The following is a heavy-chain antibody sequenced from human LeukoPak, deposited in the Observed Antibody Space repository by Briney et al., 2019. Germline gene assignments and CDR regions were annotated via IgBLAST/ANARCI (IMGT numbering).Heavy chain of an antibody. Sequence: SETLSLTCAVYGGSFSGYYWSWIRQPPGKGLEWIGEINHSGSTNYNPSLKSRVTISVDTSENQFSLKLSSVTAADTAVYYCAHSIVGARYYYYYGMDVWGQGTTVTVSS. CDR1: GGSFSGYY. CDR3: AHSIVGARYYYYYGMDV. CDR2: INHSGST. D-gene: IGHD1-26*01. V-gene: IGHV4-34*01. J-gene: IGHJ6*02.